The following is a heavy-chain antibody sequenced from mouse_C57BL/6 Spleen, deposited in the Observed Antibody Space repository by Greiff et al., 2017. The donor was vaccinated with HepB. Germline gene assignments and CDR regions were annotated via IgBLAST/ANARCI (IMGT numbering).Heavy chain of an antibody. D-gene: IGHD2-4*01. J-gene: IGHJ2*01. CDR1: GYAFSSYW. Sequence: QVQLQQSGAELVKPGASVKISCKASGYAFSSYWMNWVKQRPGKGLEWIGQIYPGDGDTNYNGKFKGKATLTADKSSSTAYMQLSSLTSEDSAVYFCARERDYDYLDYWGQGTTLTVSS. V-gene: IGHV1-80*01. CDR2: IYPGDGDT. CDR3: ARERDYDYLDY.